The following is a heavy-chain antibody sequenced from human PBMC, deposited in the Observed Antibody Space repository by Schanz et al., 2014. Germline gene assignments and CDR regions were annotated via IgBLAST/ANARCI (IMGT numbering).Heavy chain of an antibody. V-gene: IGHV1-18*01. D-gene: IGHD3-10*01. CDR3: ARAKRFGDMDV. CDR1: GYTFISYG. Sequence: QVQLVQSGAEVKKPGASVKVSCKASGYTFISYGIKRVRQAPGQGLEWMGWISAYNGHTDYAQKLQGRVTLTTDTSTSTAYMELRNLRSDDTAVYYYARAKRFGDMDVWGQGTTVTVSS. J-gene: IGHJ6*02. CDR2: ISAYNGHT.